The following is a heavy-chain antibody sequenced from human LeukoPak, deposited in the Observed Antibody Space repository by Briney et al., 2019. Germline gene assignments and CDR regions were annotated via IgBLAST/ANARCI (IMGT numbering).Heavy chain of an antibody. D-gene: IGHD5-18*01. CDR1: GLSLSNARMG. Sequence: SGPTLVNPTQTLTLTCTVSGLSLSNARMGVSWIRQPPGKALEWLAHIFSNDEKSYSTSLKSRLTISKDTSKSQVVLTMTNMDPVDTATYYCAGAVEVDTENWFDPWGQGTLVTVSS. CDR2: IFSNDEK. CDR3: AGAVEVDTENWFDP. V-gene: IGHV2-26*01. J-gene: IGHJ5*02.